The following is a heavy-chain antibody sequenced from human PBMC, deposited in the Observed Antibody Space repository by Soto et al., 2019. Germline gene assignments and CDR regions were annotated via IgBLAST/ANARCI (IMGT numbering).Heavy chain of an antibody. D-gene: IGHD6-19*01. Sequence: SETLSLTCTVSGDSLRSSYHYWGWIRQSPGKGLEWIGSIYYTGNTYYNPSLKSRVTISVDKSKNQFSLKLSSVTAADTAVYYCARLGTFVSSGWYHDFDYWGKGTLVTVS. J-gene: IGHJ4*02. CDR2: IYYTGNT. CDR1: GDSLRSSYHY. V-gene: IGHV4-39*07. CDR3: ARLGTFVSSGWYHDFDY.